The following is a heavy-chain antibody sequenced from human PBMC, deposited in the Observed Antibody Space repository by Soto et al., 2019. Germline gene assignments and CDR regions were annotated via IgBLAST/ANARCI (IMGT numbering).Heavy chain of an antibody. CDR2: IIPIFGTA. CDR3: ARVGAHYYGPKYYYGMDV. Sequence: SVKVSCKASGGTFSSYAISWVRQAPGQGLEWMGGIIPIFGTANYAQKFQGRVTITADKSTSTAYMELSSLRSEDTAVYYCARVGAHYYGPKYYYGMDVWGQGTTVTVSS. D-gene: IGHD3-10*01. CDR1: GGTFSSYA. V-gene: IGHV1-69*06. J-gene: IGHJ6*02.